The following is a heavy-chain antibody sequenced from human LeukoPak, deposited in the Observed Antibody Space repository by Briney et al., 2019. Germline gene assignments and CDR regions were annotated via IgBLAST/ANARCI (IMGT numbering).Heavy chain of an antibody. V-gene: IGHV3-21*01. Sequence: GGSLRLSCAASGFTFSSYSMNWVRQAPGKGLEWVSSISSRSSYIYYADSVKGRFTISRDNAKNSLYLQMNSLRAEDTAVYYCAREDGYNQRGDAFDIWGQGTMVTVSS. CDR1: GFTFSSYS. CDR2: ISSRSSYI. CDR3: AREDGYNQRGDAFDI. J-gene: IGHJ3*02. D-gene: IGHD5-24*01.